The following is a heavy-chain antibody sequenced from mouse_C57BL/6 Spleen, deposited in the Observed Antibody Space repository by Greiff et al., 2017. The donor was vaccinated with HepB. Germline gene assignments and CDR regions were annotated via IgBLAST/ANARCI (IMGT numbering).Heavy chain of an antibody. J-gene: IGHJ3*01. CDR1: GYSITSGYY. CDR2: ISYDGSN. V-gene: IGHV3-6*01. Sequence: EVKLMESGPGLVKPSQSLSLTCSVTGYSITSGYYWNWIRQFPGNKLEWMGYISYDGSNNYNPSLKNRISITRDTSKNQFFLKLNSVTTEDTATYYCASHDGYYSAWFAYWGQGTLVTVSA. D-gene: IGHD2-3*01. CDR3: ASHDGYYSAWFAY.